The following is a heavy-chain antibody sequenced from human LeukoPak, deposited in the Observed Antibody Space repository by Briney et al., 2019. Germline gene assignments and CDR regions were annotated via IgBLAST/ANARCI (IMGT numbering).Heavy chain of an antibody. V-gene: IGHV1-18*01. CDR3: AKGKDFYDSSATKRSAFDI. CDR2: ISAYNGNT. CDR1: GYSFTSCG. Sequence: RASVTVSYMGSGYSFTSCGIRWVRQAPGQGLEWMGWISAYNGNTNYAQKLQGRVPITTDKSKSTDYTELESLRAADPAVYFCAKGKDFYDSSATKRSAFDIWGQGTMVTVSS. D-gene: IGHD3-22*01. J-gene: IGHJ3*02.